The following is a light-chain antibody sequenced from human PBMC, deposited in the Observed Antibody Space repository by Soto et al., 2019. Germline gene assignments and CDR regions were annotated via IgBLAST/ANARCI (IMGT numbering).Light chain of an antibody. J-gene: IGLJ2*01. V-gene: IGLV2-8*01. CDR1: SSDVGGYKF. Sequence: QSALTQPPSASGSPGQSVTISCTGTSSDVGGYKFVFWYQQHPGKAPKLIIYEVIKRPSGVPDRFSGSKSGNTASLTVSGLQAEDEGDYYCSSYGGSNNLVFGGGTKLTVL. CDR2: EVI. CDR3: SSYGGSNNLV.